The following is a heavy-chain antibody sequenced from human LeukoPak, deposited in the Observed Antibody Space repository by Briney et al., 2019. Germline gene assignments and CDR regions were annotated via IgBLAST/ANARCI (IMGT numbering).Heavy chain of an antibody. CDR1: GGSTSSYY. CDR2: IYYSGST. V-gene: IGHV4-59*12. Sequence: SETLSLTCTVSGGSTSSYYWSWIRQPPGKGLEWIGYIYYSGSTNYNPSLKSRVTISRDTSKNEFSLKLSSVTAADTAVYYCARDSRRDGYNLDYWGRGTLVTVSS. J-gene: IGHJ4*02. CDR3: ARDSRRDGYNLDY. D-gene: IGHD5-24*01.